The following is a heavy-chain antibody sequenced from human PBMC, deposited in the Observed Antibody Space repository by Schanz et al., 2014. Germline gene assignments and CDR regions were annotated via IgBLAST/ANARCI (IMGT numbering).Heavy chain of an antibody. CDR3: AKSYDTSGYSGFDY. CDR2: ISWNGGFI. CDR1: GFDFRTYS. J-gene: IGHJ4*02. Sequence: EVQLVETGGGLVQPGGSLRLSCTASGFDFRTYSMNWVRQPPGKGLEWVSGISWNGGFIAYGDAVKGRFTISRDNAKNSLFLQMSSLRAEDTAVYFCAKSYDTSGYSGFDYWGQGTLVTVSS. D-gene: IGHD3-22*01. V-gene: IGHV3-48*04.